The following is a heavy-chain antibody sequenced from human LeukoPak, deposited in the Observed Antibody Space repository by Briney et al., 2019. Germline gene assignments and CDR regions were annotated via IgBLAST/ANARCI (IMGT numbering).Heavy chain of an antibody. Sequence: GGSLRLSCAASGFTFSSFGMRGVRHAPGKGLEWGSPISGCGGRTYYADSVKGRFTSSRDNSKKTLYLQMSSLRAKNTAVYYCARGYCSSSTCYSPFEYWGQGILVTVSS. CDR3: ARGYCSSSTCYSPFEY. D-gene: IGHD2-15*01. CDR2: ISGCGGRT. V-gene: IGHV3-23*01. CDR1: GFTFSSFG. J-gene: IGHJ4*02.